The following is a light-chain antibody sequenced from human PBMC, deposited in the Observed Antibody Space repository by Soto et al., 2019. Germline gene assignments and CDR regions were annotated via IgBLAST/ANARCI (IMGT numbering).Light chain of an antibody. CDR3: QRYYNAPFT. Sequence: DIQVTQYPSSLSASVGDRVTITCRASQGINYLAWYQQKPGEIPKLLIYAASTLESGIPPRFSGSGSGTDFTLTINNLQPEDVATYYCQRYYNAPFTFGGGTKVEIK. V-gene: IGKV1-27*01. CDR2: AAS. CDR1: QGINY. J-gene: IGKJ4*01.